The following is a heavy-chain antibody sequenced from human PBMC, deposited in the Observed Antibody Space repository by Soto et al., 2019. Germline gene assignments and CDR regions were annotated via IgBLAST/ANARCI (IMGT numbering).Heavy chain of an antibody. CDR1: GGSISSSSYY. CDR2: IYYSGST. J-gene: IGHJ6*03. CDR3: ASTGGYSYGYVYYYYMDV. V-gene: IGHV4-39*01. Sequence: SETLSLTCTVSGGSISSSSYYWGWIRQPPGKGLEWIGSIYYSGSTYYNPSLKSRVTISVNTSKNQFPLKLSSVTAADTAVYYCASTGGYSYGYVYYYYMDVWGKGTTVTVSS. D-gene: IGHD5-18*01.